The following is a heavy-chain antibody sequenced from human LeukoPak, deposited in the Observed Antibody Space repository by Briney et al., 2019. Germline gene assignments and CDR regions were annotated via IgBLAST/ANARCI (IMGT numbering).Heavy chain of an antibody. CDR1: GGSISSGSSY. Sequence: SETLSLTCTVSGGSISSGSSYWGWIRQPPGKGLEWVGSSHYSGTTHYNPSLKSRVTISVDTSKNQFSLKLSSVTAADTAVYYCARHLWRLGELSLPDYWGQGTLVTVSS. D-gene: IGHD3-16*02. J-gene: IGHJ4*02. CDR2: SHYSGTT. V-gene: IGHV4-39*01. CDR3: ARHLWRLGELSLPDY.